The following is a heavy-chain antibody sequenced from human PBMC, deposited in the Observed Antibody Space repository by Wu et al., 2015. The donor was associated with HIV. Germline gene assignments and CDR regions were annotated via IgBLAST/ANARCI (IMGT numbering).Heavy chain of an antibody. CDR3: ARQRAYTSGWYIYDY. D-gene: IGHD6-19*01. CDR1: GFTFTSYD. CDR2: MNPKSGNT. V-gene: IGHV1-8*01. J-gene: IGHJ4*02. Sequence: QVQLVQSGAEVKKPGASVKLSCQASGFTFTSYDINWVRQATGQGLEWMGWMNPKSGNTGYAQKFQGRVTMTRNTSIRTAYMELSSLRSEDTAVYYCARQRAYTSGWYIYDYWGQGTLVTVSS.